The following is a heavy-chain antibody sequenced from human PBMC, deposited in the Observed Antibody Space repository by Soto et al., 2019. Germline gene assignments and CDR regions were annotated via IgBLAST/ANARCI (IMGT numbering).Heavy chain of an antibody. CDR3: VRGTNEWPGMDV. Sequence: EVQLVESGGGAVRPGGSLRLSCVASGFTFSNYWMHWVRQAPGKGLACVSRLNKDGSSTDYAGSVKGRFTISRDNAKSTLYLEMNRLTVEDTGTDFCVRGTNEWPGMDVWGQGTTVTVS. CDR1: GFTFSNYW. V-gene: IGHV3-74*02. D-gene: IGHD3-3*01. J-gene: IGHJ6*02. CDR2: LNKDGSST.